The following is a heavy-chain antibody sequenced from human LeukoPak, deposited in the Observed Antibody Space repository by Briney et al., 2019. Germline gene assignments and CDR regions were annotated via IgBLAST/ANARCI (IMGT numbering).Heavy chain of an antibody. Sequence: SETLSLTCAVYGGSFSGYYWSWIRQPPGKGLEWIGEINHSGSTNYNPSLKSRVTISVDTSKNQFSLKLSSVTAADTAVYYCARSQVSLVRGVSLYNWFDPWGQGTLVTVSS. CDR1: GGSFSGYY. CDR2: INHSGST. CDR3: ARSQVSLVRGVSLYNWFDP. J-gene: IGHJ5*02. V-gene: IGHV4-34*01. D-gene: IGHD3-10*01.